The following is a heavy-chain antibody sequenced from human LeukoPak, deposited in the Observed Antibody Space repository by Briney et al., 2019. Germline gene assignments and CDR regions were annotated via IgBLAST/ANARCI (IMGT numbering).Heavy chain of an antibody. D-gene: IGHD6-19*01. J-gene: IGHJ3*02. CDR2: VTWKNDSI. CDR3: AKAKYSCGWLDAFDI. CDR1: AFPLYEYA. Sequence: GGPLSLSCAASAFPLYEYAMHWARQAPGKALVWVSGVTWKNDSIGNADSVKGQFPISRDNAKNSSYLQMNNLRAEDIALYCCAKAKYSCGWLDAFDIWGQGTKVTVSS. V-gene: IGHV3-9*03.